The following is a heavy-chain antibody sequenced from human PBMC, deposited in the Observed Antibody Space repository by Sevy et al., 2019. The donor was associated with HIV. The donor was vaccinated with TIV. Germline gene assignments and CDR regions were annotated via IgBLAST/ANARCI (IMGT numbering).Heavy chain of an antibody. CDR1: GFIFSKIA. CDR2: VSGNGGST. J-gene: IGHJ4*02. CDR3: AKDFSYGGNSWNFDF. V-gene: IGHV3-23*01. Sequence: GGSLRLSCAASGFIFSKIALSWVRQAPGRGLEWVSAVSGNGGSTYYAASVKGRFTISSDISEKMLYLQMNSLSAEDTAVYYCAKDFSYGGNSWNFDFWGQGTLVTVSS. D-gene: IGHD4-17*01.